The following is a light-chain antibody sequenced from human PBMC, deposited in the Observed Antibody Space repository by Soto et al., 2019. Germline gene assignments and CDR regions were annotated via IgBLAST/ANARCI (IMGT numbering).Light chain of an antibody. Sequence: QSVLTQPPSVSGAPGQTITISCTGSSSNIGACYDVHWYQQLPGRAPKLLIYGNTNRPSGVPDRFSGSKSGTTASLTITGLQAEDEADYYCLSYKSSRSLVFGGGTKVTVL. CDR1: SSNIGACYD. CDR3: LSYKSSRSLV. V-gene: IGLV1-40*01. CDR2: GNT. J-gene: IGLJ2*01.